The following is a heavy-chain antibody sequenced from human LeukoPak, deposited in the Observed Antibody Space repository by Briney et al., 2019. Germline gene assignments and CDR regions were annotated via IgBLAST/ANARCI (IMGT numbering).Heavy chain of an antibody. D-gene: IGHD3-22*01. CDR1: GFTFSSYW. Sequence: GGSLRLSCAASGFTFSSYWMTWVRQAPGKGLEWVANIKQDGSEKYYVDPVKGRFTISRDNAKNSLYLQMNSLRAEDTAVYYCARGSNHDSSGYYENYWGQGTLVTVSS. V-gene: IGHV3-7*01. J-gene: IGHJ4*02. CDR2: IKQDGSEK. CDR3: ARGSNHDSSGYYENY.